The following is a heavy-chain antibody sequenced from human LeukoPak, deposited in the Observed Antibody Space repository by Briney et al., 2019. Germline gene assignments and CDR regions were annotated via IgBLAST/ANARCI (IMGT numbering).Heavy chain of an antibody. CDR1: GFTFSSYS. CDR2: ISSSSSTI. D-gene: IGHD3-10*01. CDR3: ARDSYGSGSYYPN. J-gene: IGHJ4*02. V-gene: IGHV3-48*01. Sequence: PGGSLRLSCAASGFTFSSYSMNWVRQAPGKGLEWVSYISSSSSTIYYADSVKGRFTISRDNAKNSLYLQMNSLRAEDTALYHRARDSYGSGSYYPNWGQGTLVTVSS.